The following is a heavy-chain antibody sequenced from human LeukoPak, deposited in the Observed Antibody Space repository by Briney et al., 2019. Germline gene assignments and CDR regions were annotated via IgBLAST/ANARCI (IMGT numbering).Heavy chain of an antibody. CDR2: ISGSGDNT. V-gene: IGHV3-23*01. Sequence: GGSLRLSCAASGFTFSSYAMSWGRQAPGKGLGWVSGISGSGDNTYYADSVKGRFTISRDNSKNTLYVQVNSLGTEDTAAYYCAKGSYYDSSGSFYFDYWGQGTLVTVSS. CDR1: GFTFSSYA. J-gene: IGHJ4*02. D-gene: IGHD3-22*01. CDR3: AKGSYYDSSGSFYFDY.